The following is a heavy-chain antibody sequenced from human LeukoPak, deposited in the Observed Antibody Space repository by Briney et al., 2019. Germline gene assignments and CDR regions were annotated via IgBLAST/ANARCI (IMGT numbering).Heavy chain of an antibody. D-gene: IGHD6-13*01. CDR3: ARVNLRQQLVLGY. CDR2: INPNSGGT. J-gene: IGHJ4*02. Sequence: GASVKVSCKASGYTFTGYYMHWVRQAPGQGLEWMGWINPNSGGTNYAQKFQGRVTMTRDTSISTAYMELSRLRSDDTAVYYCARVNLRQQLVLGYWGQGTRVTVSS. CDR1: GYTFTGYY. V-gene: IGHV1-2*02.